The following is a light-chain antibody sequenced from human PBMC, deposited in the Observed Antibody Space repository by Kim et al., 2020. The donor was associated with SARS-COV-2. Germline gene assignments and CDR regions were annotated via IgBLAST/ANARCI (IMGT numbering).Light chain of an antibody. CDR2: GAS. V-gene: IGKV3D-15*01. CDR1: QSVGNN. CDR3: QQYNNWPPLT. J-gene: IGKJ4*01. Sequence: SPGERVTLSCRASQSVGNNLAWYQQKAGLAPRLLIFGASSRAMGISARFSGSGSGTEFTLTISSLQSEDLGIYYCQQYNNWPPLTFGGGTKVDIK.